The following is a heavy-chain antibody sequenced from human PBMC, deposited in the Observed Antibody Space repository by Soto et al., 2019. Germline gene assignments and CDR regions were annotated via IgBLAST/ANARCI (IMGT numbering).Heavy chain of an antibody. V-gene: IGHV3-48*02. J-gene: IGHJ6*02. CDR3: ARDSITIFGVVIAQGYYGMDV. CDR2: ISSSSSTI. CDR1: GFTFSSYS. D-gene: IGHD3-3*01. Sequence: PGGSLRLSCAASGFTFSSYSMNWVRQAPGKGLEWVSYISSSSSTIYCADSVKGRFTISRDNAKNSLYLQMNSLRDEDTAVYYCARDSITIFGVVIAQGYYGMDVWGQGTTVTVSS.